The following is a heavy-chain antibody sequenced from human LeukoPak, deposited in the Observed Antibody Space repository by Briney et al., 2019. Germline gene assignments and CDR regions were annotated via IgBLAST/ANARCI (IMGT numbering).Heavy chain of an antibody. V-gene: IGHV4-59*01. CDR1: GDSISGYY. CDR2: IYHSGST. Sequence: SETLSLTCTVSGDSISGYYWSWIRQPPGKGLEWIGNIYHSGSTNYSPSLKSRVTISVDTSKNQFSLKLSSVTAADTAVYYCARSYSGIPYYIDYWGQGTLVTVSS. D-gene: IGHD1-26*01. J-gene: IGHJ4*02. CDR3: ARSYSGIPYYIDY.